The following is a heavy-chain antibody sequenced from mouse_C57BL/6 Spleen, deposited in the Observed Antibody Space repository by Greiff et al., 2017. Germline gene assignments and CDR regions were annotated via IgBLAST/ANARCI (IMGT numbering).Heavy chain of an antibody. CDR3: ARGGITTVVAHWYFDV. J-gene: IGHJ1*03. D-gene: IGHD1-1*01. V-gene: IGHV1-52*01. CDR2: IDPSDSET. CDR1: GYTFTSYW. Sequence: QVQLQQPGAELVRPGSSVKLSCKASGYTFTSYWLHWVKQRPIQGLEWIGNIDPSDSETHYNQKFKDKATLTVDKSSSTAYMQLSSLTSEDSAVYYCARGGITTVVAHWYFDVWGTGTTVTVSS.